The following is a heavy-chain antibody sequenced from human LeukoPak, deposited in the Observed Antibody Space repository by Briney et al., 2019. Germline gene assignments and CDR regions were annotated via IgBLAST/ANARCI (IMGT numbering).Heavy chain of an antibody. CDR3: ARGGIQLWLPMAD. J-gene: IGHJ4*01. CDR2: IYSGGST. D-gene: IGHD5-18*01. Sequence: GGSLRLSCAASGFIVSNKYMSWVRQAPGRGLEWVSVIYSGGSTYYDASVKGRFTITRDSSKITLFLQMNRMRVEDTAVYYCARGGIQLWLPMADWGHGTLVTVSS. V-gene: IGHV3-53*01. CDR1: GFIVSNKY.